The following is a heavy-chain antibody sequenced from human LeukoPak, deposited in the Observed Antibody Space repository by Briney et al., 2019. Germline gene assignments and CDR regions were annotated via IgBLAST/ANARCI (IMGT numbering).Heavy chain of an antibody. V-gene: IGHV3-7*01. CDR1: GFSFSDYW. D-gene: IGHD3-10*02. J-gene: IGHJ6*04. CDR2: INQYGSET. Sequence: GGSLRLSCAASGFSFSDYWMIWVRQAPGKGLERVANINQYGSETYYVDSVRGRFTISRDNAKNSLYLQMNSLRAEDTAVYYCAELGITMIGGVWGKGTTVTISS. CDR3: AELGITMIGGV.